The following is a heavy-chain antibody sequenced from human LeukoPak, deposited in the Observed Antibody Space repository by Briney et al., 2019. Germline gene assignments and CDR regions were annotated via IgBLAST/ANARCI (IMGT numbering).Heavy chain of an antibody. CDR1: GISLSNYA. Sequence: PGGSLRLSCVVSGISLSNYAMTWVRQAPGKGLEWVSYISERGGSTTYADSVKGRFTISRDTSLNTLYLQMSSLRAEDTAVYYCAIQNWGYDSSGYYFDFDYWGQGTLVTVSS. J-gene: IGHJ4*02. V-gene: IGHV3-23*01. D-gene: IGHD3-22*01. CDR2: ISERGGST. CDR3: AIQNWGYDSSGYYFDFDY.